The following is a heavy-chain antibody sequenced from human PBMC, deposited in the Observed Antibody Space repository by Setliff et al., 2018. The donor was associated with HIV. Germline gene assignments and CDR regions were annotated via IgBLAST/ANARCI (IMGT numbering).Heavy chain of an antibody. V-gene: IGHV5-51*01. Sequence: GESLKISCQASGYSFTNYWVGWVRQMPGNGLELMGLIWPDDSDTMYSPSFQGQVTMSVDKSINTAYLQWSSLKAPDTAMYYCARLSKYYDFWTPEYWGQGTLVTVSS. D-gene: IGHD3-3*01. J-gene: IGHJ4*02. CDR1: GYSFTNYW. CDR2: IWPDDSDT. CDR3: ARLSKYYDFWTPEY.